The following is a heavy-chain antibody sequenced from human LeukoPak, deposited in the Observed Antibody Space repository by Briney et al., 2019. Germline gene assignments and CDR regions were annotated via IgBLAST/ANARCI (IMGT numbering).Heavy chain of an antibody. D-gene: IGHD3-22*01. Sequence: GASVKVSCKASGYTFTGYYMHWVRHAPGQGLEWMEWINPNSGCTNYAQKFQGRVTTTRDTSISTAYMELSRLRSDDTAVYYCASRSYDSSGYSYYYYYYGMDVWGQGTTVTVSS. CDR1: GYTFTGYY. V-gene: IGHV1-2*02. J-gene: IGHJ6*02. CDR3: ASRSYDSSGYSYYYYYYGMDV. CDR2: INPNSGCT.